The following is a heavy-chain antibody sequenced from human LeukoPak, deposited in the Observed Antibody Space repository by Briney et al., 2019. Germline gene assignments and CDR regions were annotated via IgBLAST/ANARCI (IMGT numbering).Heavy chain of an antibody. V-gene: IGHV4-59*08. CDR3: AIQRIAVADYFDR. CDR2: IYYTGKA. Sequence: SETLSLTCTVSGGSIGSLYWNWIRQSPGKGLVWLGYIYYTGKAKYNPSLEGRVSMSVDTSKNHFSLNLNSVTATDTAVYYCAIQRIAVADYFDRWGQGTLVAVSS. J-gene: IGHJ4*02. D-gene: IGHD6-19*01. CDR1: GGSIGSLY.